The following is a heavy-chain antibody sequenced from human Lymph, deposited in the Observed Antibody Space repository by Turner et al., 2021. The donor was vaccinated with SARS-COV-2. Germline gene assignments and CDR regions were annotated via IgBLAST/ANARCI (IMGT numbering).Heavy chain of an antibody. D-gene: IGHD6-19*01. CDR3: ARGESIAVAGTQYFDY. CDR1: GYTFTDYY. Sequence: QVHLVQSGAEVKKPGASVKVSCKASGYTFTDYYMHWVRQAPGQGLEWMGWINPNSGGTNYAQKFQGRVTMTRETSISTAYMELRWLRSDDTAVYFCARGESIAVAGTQYFDYWGQGTLVTVSS. CDR2: INPNSGGT. J-gene: IGHJ4*02. V-gene: IGHV1-2*02.